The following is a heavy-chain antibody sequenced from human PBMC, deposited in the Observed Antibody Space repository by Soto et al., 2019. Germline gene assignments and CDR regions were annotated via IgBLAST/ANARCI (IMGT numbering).Heavy chain of an antibody. CDR1: GYTFTSYA. CDR2: IDAGNGNT. Sequence: GGSVKVSCKASGYTFTSYAMHWVRQAPGQRLEWMGWIDAGNGNTKYSQKFQGRVTITRDTSASTAYMELSSLRSEDTAVYYCARFGPVRYDFWSGDKNWFDPWGQGTLVTVSS. D-gene: IGHD3-3*01. J-gene: IGHJ5*02. CDR3: ARFGPVRYDFWSGDKNWFDP. V-gene: IGHV1-3*01.